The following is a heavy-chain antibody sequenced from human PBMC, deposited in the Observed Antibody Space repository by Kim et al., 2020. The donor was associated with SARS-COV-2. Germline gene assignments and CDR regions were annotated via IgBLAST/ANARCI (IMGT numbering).Heavy chain of an antibody. D-gene: IGHD6-6*01. CDR1: GDSVSSNSAS. V-gene: IGHV6-1*01. CDR2: TYYRSKWSY. CDR3: VRVSRGSSDFNF. J-gene: IGHJ4*02. Sequence: SQTLSLTCAISGDSVSSNSASWIWIRQSPLRGLEWLGRTYYRSKWSYAYAVSVKGRITINPDTSKNQFSLQLNSVTPEDTAVYYCVRVSRGSSDFNFWGQGALVTVSS.